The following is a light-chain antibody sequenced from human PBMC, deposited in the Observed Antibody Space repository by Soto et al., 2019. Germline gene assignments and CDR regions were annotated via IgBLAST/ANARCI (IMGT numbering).Light chain of an antibody. CDR1: QTISSDY. V-gene: IGKV3-20*01. CDR3: QRYGSSPT. J-gene: IGKJ1*01. Sequence: ILLTHSPGTLSLSPGERATLSFRASQTISSDYLAWYQQKPGQAPRLLIFGAATRAADIPDRFSGSGSGTDFTLTISRLEPEDFAVYYCQRYGSSPTFGQGTKVDIK. CDR2: GAA.